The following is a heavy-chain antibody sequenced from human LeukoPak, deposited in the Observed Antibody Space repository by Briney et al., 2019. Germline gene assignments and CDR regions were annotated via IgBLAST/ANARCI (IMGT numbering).Heavy chain of an antibody. V-gene: IGHV4-59*08. D-gene: IGHD6-13*01. CDR3: VSLRASTVAAHYAMDV. Sequence: SETLSLTCTVSGGSISSCYWSWIRQPPGKGLEWIGYIYYSGSTNYNPSLKSRVTISVDTSKNQFSLKLSSVTAADTAVYYCVSLRASTVAAHYAMDVWGQGTTVTVSS. CDR1: GGSISSCY. CDR2: IYYSGST. J-gene: IGHJ6*02.